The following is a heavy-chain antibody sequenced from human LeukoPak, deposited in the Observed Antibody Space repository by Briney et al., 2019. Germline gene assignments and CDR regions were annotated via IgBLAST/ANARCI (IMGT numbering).Heavy chain of an antibody. CDR1: GYTFTSYD. J-gene: IGHJ4*02. D-gene: IGHD7-27*01. CDR2: MSPSSGDT. V-gene: IGHV1-8*01. Sequence: ASVKVSCKASGYTFTSYDFNWVRQATGQWPEWMGWMSPSSGDTGYAQKFQDRVTMTRNTSISTAYMELSSLRSDDTAVYYCARGPPNWGYDYWGPGTLVTVSS. CDR3: ARGPPNWGYDY.